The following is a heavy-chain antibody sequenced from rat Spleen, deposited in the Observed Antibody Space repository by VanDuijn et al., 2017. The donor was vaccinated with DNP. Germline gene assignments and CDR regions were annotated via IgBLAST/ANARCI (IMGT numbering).Heavy chain of an antibody. D-gene: IGHD3-2*01. J-gene: IGHJ2*01. Sequence: EVQLVESGGGLVQPGRSLKLSCAVSRITFSDHNMAWVRQAPTKGLEWVANIIYDGSRTHYRDSVKGRFTISRDNAKNTLYLQMDSLRSEDTATYYCATALCDYWGQGVMVTVSS. CDR3: ATALCDY. CDR1: RITFSDHN. CDR2: IIYDGSRT. V-gene: IGHV5S10*01.